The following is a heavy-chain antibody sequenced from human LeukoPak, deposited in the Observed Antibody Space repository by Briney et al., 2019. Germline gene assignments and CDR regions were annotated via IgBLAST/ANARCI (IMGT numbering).Heavy chain of an antibody. V-gene: IGHV3-7*01. Sequence: GGSLRLSCAASGSTFGNYWMSWVRQAPGKGLEWVANIKQDGSEKYYVDSVKGRFTISRDNAKSSLYLQMNSLRAEDTAVYYCASTFAGRREWGQGTLVTVSS. CDR1: GSTFGNYW. CDR3: ASTFAGRRE. J-gene: IGHJ4*02. CDR2: IKQDGSEK. D-gene: IGHD3-16*01.